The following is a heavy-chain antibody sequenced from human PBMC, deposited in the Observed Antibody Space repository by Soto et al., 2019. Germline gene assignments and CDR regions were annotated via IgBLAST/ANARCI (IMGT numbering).Heavy chain of an antibody. J-gene: IGHJ4*02. CDR2: ISYDGSNK. CDR3: AGTPTTKIAARALSDY. V-gene: IGHV3-30-3*01. D-gene: IGHD6-6*01. CDR1: GFTFISYA. Sequence: PGGSLRLSCAASGFTFISYAMHWVRQAPGKGLEWVAVISYDGSNKYYADFVKGRFTISRDNSKNTLYLQMNSLRAEDTAVYYCAGTPTTKIAARALSDYWGQGTLVTVSS.